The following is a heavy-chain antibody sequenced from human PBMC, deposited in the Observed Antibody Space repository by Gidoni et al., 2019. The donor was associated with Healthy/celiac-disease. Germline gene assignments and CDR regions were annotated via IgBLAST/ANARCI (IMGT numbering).Heavy chain of an antibody. D-gene: IGHD1-20*01. J-gene: IGHJ4*02. V-gene: IGHV1-46*01. CDR3: ARGEYNWNPPGY. Sequence: QVQLVQSVSEVKNPAASVKVSCKASGYTFTSYYMHWVRQAPGQGLEWMGIINPSGGSTSYEQKFQGRVTMTRETSTSTVYMELSRLRSEDTAVYYCARGEYNWNPPGYWGQGTLVTGSS. CDR1: GYTFTSYY. CDR2: INPSGGST.